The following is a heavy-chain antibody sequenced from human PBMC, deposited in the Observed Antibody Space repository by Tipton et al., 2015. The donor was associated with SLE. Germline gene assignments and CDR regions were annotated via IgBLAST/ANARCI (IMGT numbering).Heavy chain of an antibody. Sequence: SLRLSCAVSGFSLSDYSMNWVRQAPGKGLEWVSSITSKSLYLYYADSVQGRFTVSRDNAKNSLYLQMNSLRAEDTALYYCAKDTAQTTVMDWGQGTLVTVSS. CDR1: GFSLSDYS. D-gene: IGHD4-17*01. CDR2: ITSKSLYL. CDR3: AKDTAQTTVMD. V-gene: IGHV3-21*04. J-gene: IGHJ4*02.